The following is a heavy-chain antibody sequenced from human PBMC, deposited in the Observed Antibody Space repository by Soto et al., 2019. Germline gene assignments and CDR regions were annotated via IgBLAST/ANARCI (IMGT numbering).Heavy chain of an antibody. Sequence: ASVKVSCKASGYTFTSYGISWVRQAPGQGLEWMGWISAYNGNTNYAQKLKGRVTMTTDTSTSTAYMELRSLRSDDTAVYYCAKGSSSSRPYYFDYWGQATLVTVSS. CDR2: ISAYNGNT. CDR3: AKGSSSSRPYYFDY. J-gene: IGHJ4*02. D-gene: IGHD2-2*01. CDR1: GYTFTSYG. V-gene: IGHV1-18*01.